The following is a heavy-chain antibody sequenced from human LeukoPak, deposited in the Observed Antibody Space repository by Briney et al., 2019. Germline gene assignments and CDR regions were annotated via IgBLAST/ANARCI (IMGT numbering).Heavy chain of an antibody. Sequence: PSETLSLTCTVSGGSISSSSYYWGRIRQPPGKGLEWIGSIYYSGSTYYNPSLKSRVTISVDTSKNQFSLKLSSVTAADTAVYYCARHAWGRELLPYYYYYMDVWGKGTTVTVSS. D-gene: IGHD1-26*01. V-gene: IGHV4-39*07. J-gene: IGHJ6*03. CDR1: GGSISSSSYY. CDR2: IYYSGST. CDR3: ARHAWGRELLPYYYYYMDV.